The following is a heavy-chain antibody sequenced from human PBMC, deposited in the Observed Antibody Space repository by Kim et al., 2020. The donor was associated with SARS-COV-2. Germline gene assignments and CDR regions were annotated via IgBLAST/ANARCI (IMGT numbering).Heavy chain of an antibody. CDR2: IYYSGST. CDR3: ARDRQGEYYYYGMDV. CDR1: GGSISSGGYY. Sequence: SETLSLTCTVSGGSISSGGYYWSWIRQHPGKGLEWIGYIYYSGSTYYNPSLKSRVTISVDTSKNQFSLKLSSVTAADTAVYYCARDRQGEYYYYGMDVWGQGTTVTVSS. V-gene: IGHV4-31*03. D-gene: IGHD2-21*01. J-gene: IGHJ6*02.